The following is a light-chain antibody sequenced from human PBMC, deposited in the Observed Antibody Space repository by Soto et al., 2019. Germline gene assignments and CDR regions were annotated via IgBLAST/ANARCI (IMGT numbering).Light chain of an antibody. CDR3: SSYAGSNNFV. J-gene: IGLJ1*01. Sequence: QSALTQPASVSGSPGQSITISCTGTNSDVGGYNYVSWYQHHPGKAPKLMIYEVSKRPSGVPDRFSGSKSGNTASLTVTGVQAEDEADYYCSSYAGSNNFVFGTGTKVTVL. CDR1: NSDVGGYNY. V-gene: IGLV2-8*01. CDR2: EVS.